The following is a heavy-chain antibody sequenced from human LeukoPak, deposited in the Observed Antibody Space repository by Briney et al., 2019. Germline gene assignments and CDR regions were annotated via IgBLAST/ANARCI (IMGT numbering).Heavy chain of an antibody. CDR1: GGSISNYY. CDR2: IYTSGTT. Sequence: PSETLSLTCTVSGGSISNYYWTWIRHSAGRGLELIGRIYTSGTTDYNPSLESRVTMSLATSKNQFSLKLTSVTAADTAVYYCARLWGAPGDSWGRGILVTVSS. D-gene: IGHD3-16*01. J-gene: IGHJ5*02. CDR3: ARLWGAPGDS. V-gene: IGHV4-4*07.